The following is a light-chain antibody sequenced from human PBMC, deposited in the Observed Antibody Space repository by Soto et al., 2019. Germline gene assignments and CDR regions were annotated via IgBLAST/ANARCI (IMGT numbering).Light chain of an antibody. V-gene: IGKV1-5*03. J-gene: IGKJ4*01. CDR3: QQYTSYPLT. CDR1: QSISSW. CDR2: KAS. Sequence: DIQMTQSPSTLSASVGDRVTITCRASQSISSWLAWYQQKPGKAPKHLIYKASSLKSGVPSRFSGSGSGTEFTLTISSLQPDDFATYYCQQYTSYPLTFGGGTKVEIK.